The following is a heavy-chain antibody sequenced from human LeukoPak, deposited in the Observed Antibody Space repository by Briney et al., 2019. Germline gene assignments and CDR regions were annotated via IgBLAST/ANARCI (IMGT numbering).Heavy chain of an antibody. D-gene: IGHD3-10*01. CDR1: GFTFDDYA. CDR3: AKGGLASGSYYMAPDY. V-gene: IGHV3-9*01. J-gene: IGHJ4*02. Sequence: PGGSLRLSCAASGFTFDDYAMHWVRQAPGKGLEWVSGISWNSGTIGYADSVKGRFTISRDNAKNSLYLQMNSLRAEDTALYYCAKGGLASGSYYMAPDYWGQGTLVTVSP. CDR2: ISWNSGTI.